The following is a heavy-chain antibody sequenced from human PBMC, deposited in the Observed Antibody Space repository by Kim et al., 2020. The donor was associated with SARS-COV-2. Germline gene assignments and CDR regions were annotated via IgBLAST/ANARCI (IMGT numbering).Heavy chain of an antibody. D-gene: IGHD2-15*01. V-gene: IGHV3-7*01. J-gene: IGHJ4*02. CDR3: ARAPTYSRDYFDY. Sequence: YVDSVKGRFTISRDNAKNSLYLQMNSLRAEDTAVYYCARAPTYSRDYFDYWGQGTLVTVSS.